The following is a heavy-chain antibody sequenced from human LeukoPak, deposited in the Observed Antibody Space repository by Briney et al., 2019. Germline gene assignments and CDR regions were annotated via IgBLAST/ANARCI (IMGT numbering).Heavy chain of an antibody. D-gene: IGHD1-26*01. CDR1: GRSISSTNW. J-gene: IGHJ4*02. V-gene: IGHV4-4*02. Sequence: PSETLSLTCDVYGRSISSTNWWSWVRQPPGQGLEWIGELSLTGETNYNPSLNGRVTMSLDESRNQLSLDLTSVTAADTAIYYCAGESGAFCPFGYWGQGTLVIVPP. CDR2: LSLTGET. CDR3: AGESGAFCPFGY.